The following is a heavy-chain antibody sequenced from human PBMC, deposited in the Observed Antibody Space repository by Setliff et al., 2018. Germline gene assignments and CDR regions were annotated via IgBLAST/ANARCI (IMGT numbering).Heavy chain of an antibody. CDR1: GFTFDDYA. CDR3: AKDIMVYYYGSGRAFDI. J-gene: IGHJ3*02. Sequence: PGGSLRLSCAASGFTFDDYAMHWVRQAPGKGLEWVSGISWNSGSIGYADSVKGRFTISRDNAKNSLYLQMNSLRAEDTALYYCAKDIMVYYYGSGRAFDIWGQGTMVTVSS. D-gene: IGHD3-10*01. V-gene: IGHV3-9*01. CDR2: ISWNSGSI.